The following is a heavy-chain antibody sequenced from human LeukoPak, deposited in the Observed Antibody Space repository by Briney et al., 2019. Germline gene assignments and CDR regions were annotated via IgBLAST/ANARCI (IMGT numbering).Heavy chain of an antibody. V-gene: IGHV1-18*01. J-gene: IGHJ6*03. CDR3: ARGGLYYDSGRVAYYYMDV. CDR2: IGTYTGNT. D-gene: IGHD3-10*01. CDR1: GYSFTSYG. Sequence: ASVKVSCKASGYSFTSYGIAWLRHAPGQGLEYVGWIGTYTGNTNYGQKFKGRVTMTTDTSTSTAYMELRSLRSDDTAVYFCARGGLYYDSGRVAYYYMDVWGKGTTVTVSS.